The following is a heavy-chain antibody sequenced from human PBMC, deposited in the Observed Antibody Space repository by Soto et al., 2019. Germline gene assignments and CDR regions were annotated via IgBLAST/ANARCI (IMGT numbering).Heavy chain of an antibody. V-gene: IGHV1-69*01. Sequence: QVQLVQSGAEVKKPGSSVKVSCKASGGTFSSYAISWVRQAPGQGLEWMGGIIPIFGTANYAQKFQGRVTITADESTSTAYMELSSLRSEDTAVYYCARGPISRNRGYDYHYYYYGMDVWGQGTTVTVSS. CDR2: IIPIFGTA. CDR3: ARGPISRNRGYDYHYYYYGMDV. CDR1: GGTFSSYA. D-gene: IGHD5-12*01. J-gene: IGHJ6*02.